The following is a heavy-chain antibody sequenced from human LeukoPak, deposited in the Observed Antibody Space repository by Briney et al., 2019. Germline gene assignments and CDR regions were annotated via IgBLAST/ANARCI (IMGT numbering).Heavy chain of an antibody. CDR3: ARLPDDSSARYYYYYMDV. J-gene: IGHJ6*03. D-gene: IGHD3-22*01. V-gene: IGHV4-39*01. CDR2: IYYSGST. Sequence: SETLSLTCTVSGGSISSSSYYWGWIRQPPGKGLEWIGSIYYSGSTYYHPSLKSRVTISVDPSKNQFSLKLSSVTAADTAVYYCARLPDDSSARYYYYYMDVWGKGTTVTVSS. CDR1: GGSISSSSYY.